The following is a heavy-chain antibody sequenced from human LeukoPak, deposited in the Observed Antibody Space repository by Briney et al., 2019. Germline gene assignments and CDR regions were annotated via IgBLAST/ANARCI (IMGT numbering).Heavy chain of an antibody. CDR1: GIRLSNYG. J-gene: IGHJ4*02. D-gene: IGHD3-10*01. Sequence: PGGSLRLSCVVSGIRLSNYGMSWVRQAPGKGLEWVSGISESGGGTNYADSVKGRFTISRDNSLSTLYLQMNSLRAEDTAVYFCAKRGVVIRGVLVIGFHKEAYYFDYWGQGILVTVSS. V-gene: IGHV3-23*01. CDR2: ISESGGGT. CDR3: AKRGVVIRGVLVIGFHKEAYYFDY.